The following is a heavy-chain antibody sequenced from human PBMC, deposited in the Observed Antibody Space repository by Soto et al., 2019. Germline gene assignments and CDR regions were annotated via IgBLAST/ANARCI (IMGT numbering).Heavy chain of an antibody. J-gene: IGHJ6*03. D-gene: IGHD6-13*01. CDR3: ARGVAAALLHYYYYYMDV. Sequence: ASVKVSCKASGGTFSSYTISWVRQAPGQGLEWMGRIIPILGIANYAQKFQGRVTITADKSTSTAYMELSSLRSEDTAVYYCARGVAAALLHYYYYYMDVWGKGTTVTVSS. V-gene: IGHV1-69*02. CDR2: IIPILGIA. CDR1: GGTFSSYT.